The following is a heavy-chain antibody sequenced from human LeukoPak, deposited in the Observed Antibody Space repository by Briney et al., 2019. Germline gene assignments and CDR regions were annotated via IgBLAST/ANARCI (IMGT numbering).Heavy chain of an antibody. V-gene: IGHV3-7*01. Sequence: PGGSLRLSCAASGFTFSSYWMSWVRQAPGKGLEWVANIKQDGSEEYYVDSVKGRFTISRDNAKNSLYLQMNSLRAEDTAVYYCARDSSSWYYYYYYMDVWGKRTTVTVSS. J-gene: IGHJ6*03. D-gene: IGHD6-13*01. CDR3: ARDSSSWYYYYYYMDV. CDR1: GFTFSSYW. CDR2: IKQDGSEE.